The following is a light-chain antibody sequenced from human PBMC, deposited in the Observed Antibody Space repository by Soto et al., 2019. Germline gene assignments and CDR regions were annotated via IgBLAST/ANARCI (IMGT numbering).Light chain of an antibody. CDR2: DAA. Sequence: EVVLTQSPGTLSLSPGERATLSCRASRSISSWLAWYQQKPGQAPRLLLYDAANSATGIADRFSSSGSGTAFTLIISRMGPEDSAVYYCQQYRYSLPNTVGQGTKLEIK. CDR1: RSISSW. CDR3: QQYRYSLPNT. J-gene: IGKJ2*01. V-gene: IGKV3-20*01.